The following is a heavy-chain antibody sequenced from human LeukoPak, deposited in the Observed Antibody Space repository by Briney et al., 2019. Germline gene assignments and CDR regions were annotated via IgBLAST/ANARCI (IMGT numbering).Heavy chain of an antibody. CDR2: ISSSSSYI. J-gene: IGHJ3*02. CDR1: GFTFSSYS. CDR3: ARVSGLVREPNRGHAFDI. V-gene: IGHV3-21*01. Sequence: PGGSLRLSCAASGFTFSSYSMNWVRQAPGKGLEGVSSISSSSSYIYYADSVKGRFTISRDNAKNSLYLQMNSLRAEDTAVYYCARVSGLVREPNRGHAFDIWGQGTMVTVSS. D-gene: IGHD6-6*01.